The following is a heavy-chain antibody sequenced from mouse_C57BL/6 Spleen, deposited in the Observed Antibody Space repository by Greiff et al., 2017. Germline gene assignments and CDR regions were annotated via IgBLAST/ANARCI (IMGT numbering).Heavy chain of an antibody. D-gene: IGHD1-1*01. CDR2: IYPGDGDT. CDR3: ARDYYGSSYSDFDY. Sequence: VQLQQSGPELVKPGASVKISCKASGYAFSSSWMNWVKQRPGKGLEWIGRIYPGDGDTNYNGKFKGKATLTADKSSSTAYMQLSSLTSEDSAVYFCARDYYGSSYSDFDYWGQGTTLTVSS. V-gene: IGHV1-82*01. CDR1: GYAFSSSW. J-gene: IGHJ2*01.